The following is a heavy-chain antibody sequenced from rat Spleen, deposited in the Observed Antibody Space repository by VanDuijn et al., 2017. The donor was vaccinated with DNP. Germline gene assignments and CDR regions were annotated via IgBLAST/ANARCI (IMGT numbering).Heavy chain of an antibody. CDR1: GFTFSNYY. CDR3: TRDLNHGYNYAFDY. Sequence: EVQLVESGGGVVQPGRSLKLSCAASGFTFSNYYMAWVRQAPTKGLEWVAAISTVGDNAYYRDSVKGRFTISRDNAKSTLYLQMSSLRSEDTATYYCTRDLNHGYNYAFDYWGQGVMVTVSS. D-gene: IGHD1-4*01. V-gene: IGHV5-25*01. CDR2: ISTVGDNA. J-gene: IGHJ2*01.